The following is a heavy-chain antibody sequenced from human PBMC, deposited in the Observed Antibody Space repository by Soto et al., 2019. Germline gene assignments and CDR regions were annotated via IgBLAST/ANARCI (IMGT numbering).Heavy chain of an antibody. Sequence: QVQLVQSGAEVGKPGSSVKVSCKASGDSFSSYTLSWIRQAPGHGLEWMGRIVPLLGTTNYAQKFQGSVTFTADKSTSTVYMELRSLRYEDTALYYCARDLSSVGGTQAFDIWGQGTMVIVSS. CDR3: ARDLSSVGGTQAFDI. D-gene: IGHD1-1*01. CDR2: IVPLLGTT. J-gene: IGHJ3*02. V-gene: IGHV1-69*08. CDR1: GDSFSSYT.